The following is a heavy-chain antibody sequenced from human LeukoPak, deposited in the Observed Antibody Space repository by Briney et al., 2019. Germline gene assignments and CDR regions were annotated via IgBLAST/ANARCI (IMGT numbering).Heavy chain of an antibody. D-gene: IGHD2-2*01. J-gene: IGHJ5*02. V-gene: IGHV1-3*01. CDR3: AREQGSTSCLVT. CDR1: GYTFTSYA. Sequence: ASVKVSCKASGYTFTSYAMHRVRQAPGQRLEWMGWINAGNGNTKYSQKFQGRVTITRDTSASTAYMELSSLRSEDTAVYYCAREQGSTSCLVTWGQGTLVTVSS. CDR2: INAGNGNT.